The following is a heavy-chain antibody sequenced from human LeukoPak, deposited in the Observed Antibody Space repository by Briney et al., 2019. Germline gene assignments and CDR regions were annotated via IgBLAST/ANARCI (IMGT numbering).Heavy chain of an antibody. J-gene: IGHJ4*02. Sequence: GGSLRLSCAASGFTFSSYSMNWVRQAPGKGLEWVSSISSSSSYIYYADSVKGRFTISRDNTKNSLYLRMNSLRAEDTAVYYCARLTEVFDYWGQGTLVTVSS. CDR2: ISSSSSYI. CDR3: ARLTEVFDY. CDR1: GFTFSSYS. V-gene: IGHV3-21*01.